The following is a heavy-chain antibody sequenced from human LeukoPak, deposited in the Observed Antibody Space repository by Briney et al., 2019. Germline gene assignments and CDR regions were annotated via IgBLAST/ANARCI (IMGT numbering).Heavy chain of an antibody. CDR2: INTDGSST. CDR1: GFTFSSYW. Sequence: PGGSLRLSCAASGFTFSSYWMHWVRQAPGKGLLWVSRINTDGSSTYYADSVEGRFTISRDNAKNTLYLQMNSLRAEDTAVYYCARDHYGGNSDYWGQGTLVTVSS. V-gene: IGHV3-74*01. D-gene: IGHD4-23*01. J-gene: IGHJ4*02. CDR3: ARDHYGGNSDY.